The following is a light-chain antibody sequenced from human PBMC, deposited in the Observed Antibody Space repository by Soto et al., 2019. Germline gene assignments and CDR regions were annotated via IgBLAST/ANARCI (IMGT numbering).Light chain of an antibody. Sequence: QSALTQPPSVSGSPGQSVTISCTGTSSDVGSYNRVSWYQQPPGTAPKLMIYEVSNRPSGVPDRFSGSKSGNTASLTISGLQADDEADYYCSSSTSSSTYVVFGGGTKLTVL. CDR2: EVS. CDR3: SSSTSSSTYVV. CDR1: SSDVGSYNR. J-gene: IGLJ2*01. V-gene: IGLV2-18*02.